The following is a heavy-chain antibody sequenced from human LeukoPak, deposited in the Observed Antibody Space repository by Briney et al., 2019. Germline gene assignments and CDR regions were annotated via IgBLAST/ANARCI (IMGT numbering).Heavy chain of an antibody. V-gene: IGHV4-39*01. CDR1: AGSISSSSHH. J-gene: IGHJ4*02. D-gene: IGHD5-12*01. CDR2: IYSGRTT. Sequence: SETLSLTCTVSAGSISSSSHHWGWIRQSPGKGLEWIGSIYSGRTTYYNPSLNSRVTISVLTSKNQFSLQLHSVTAADTAVYYCARRDGRGGATMGALDSWGQGSLVTVSS. CDR3: ARRDGRGGATMGALDS.